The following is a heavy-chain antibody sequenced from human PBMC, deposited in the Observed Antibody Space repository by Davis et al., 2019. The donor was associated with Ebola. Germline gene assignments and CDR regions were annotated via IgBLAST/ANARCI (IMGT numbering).Heavy chain of an antibody. CDR2: IKQDGSEK. J-gene: IGHJ4*02. Sequence: GESLKISCAASGFTFSSYWMSWVRQAPGKGLEWVANIKQDGSEKYYVDSVKGRFTISRDNAKNSLYLQMNSLRAEDTAVYYCARDKGDYGDSTFDYWGQGTLVTVSS. CDR3: ARDKGDYGDSTFDY. CDR1: GFTFSSYW. D-gene: IGHD4-17*01. V-gene: IGHV3-7*01.